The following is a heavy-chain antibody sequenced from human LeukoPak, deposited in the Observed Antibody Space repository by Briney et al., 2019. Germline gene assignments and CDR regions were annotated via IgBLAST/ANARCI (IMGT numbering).Heavy chain of an antibody. CDR3: ATDVYYSTLDPDDYDVMDV. CDR1: GDTFIRYY. D-gene: IGHD3-10*01. V-gene: IGHV1-2*02. Sequence: ASVKVSCKASGDTFIRYYIHWVRQAPGQGLEWMGGINPISGVTNYVQKFQGRVTMTRDTSTSTAYMALSRLRSDLTAVYYCATDVYYSTLDPDDYDVMDVWGQGTTVTVSS. J-gene: IGHJ6*02. CDR2: INPISGVT.